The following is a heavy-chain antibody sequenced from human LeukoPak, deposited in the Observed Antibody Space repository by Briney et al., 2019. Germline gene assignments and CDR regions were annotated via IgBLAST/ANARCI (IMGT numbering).Heavy chain of an antibody. Sequence: PGGSLRLSCAASGFTFSSYSMNWVRQAPGKGLEWVSSISSGSGYIYYADSVKGRFTIPRDNAKNSLYLQMNSLRAEDTAVYYCARDVYEDAHWFDPWGQGTLVTVSS. J-gene: IGHJ5*02. CDR2: ISSGSGYI. CDR1: GFTFSSYS. CDR3: ARDVYEDAHWFDP. V-gene: IGHV3-21*01. D-gene: IGHD1-14*01.